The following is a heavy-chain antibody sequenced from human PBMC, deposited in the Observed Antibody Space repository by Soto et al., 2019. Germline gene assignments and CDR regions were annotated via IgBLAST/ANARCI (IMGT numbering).Heavy chain of an antibody. CDR1: GDSIRSGNHY. CDR3: ARRKVGATAWVAFDI. Sequence: SETLSLTCTVSGDSIRSGNHYWSWIRQPPGKGLEWIGYIYYSGSTYYNPSLKSRVTISVDTSKNQFSLKLSSVTAADTAVYYCARRKVGATAWVAFDIWGQGTMVTVSS. D-gene: IGHD1-26*01. V-gene: IGHV4-30-4*01. CDR2: IYYSGST. J-gene: IGHJ3*02.